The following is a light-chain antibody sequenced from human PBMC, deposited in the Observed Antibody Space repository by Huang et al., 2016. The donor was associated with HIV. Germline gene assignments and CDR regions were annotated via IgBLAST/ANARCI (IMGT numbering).Light chain of an antibody. CDR1: QTIITY. CDR3: QQSFNTPPYT. CDR2: GAS. Sequence: DIQMTQSPSSLSASVGDRVTITCRASQTIITYLNWYQQKAGKAPKLLLYGASSLHSGVPSRFSGSGSGTDFTLTISSLQPDDFATYYCQQSFNTPPYTFGQGTKLEIK. J-gene: IGKJ2*01. V-gene: IGKV1-39*01.